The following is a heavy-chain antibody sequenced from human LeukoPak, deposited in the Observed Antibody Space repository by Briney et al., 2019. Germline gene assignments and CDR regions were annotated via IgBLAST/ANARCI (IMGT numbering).Heavy chain of an antibody. D-gene: IGHD2-2*01. J-gene: IGHJ6*02. Sequence: ASVKVSCKASGYTFTSYYMHWVRQAPGQGLEWMGRINPSGGSTSYAQKFQGRVTMTRDTSTSTVYMELSSLRSDDTAVYYCSRSVPAAFMDVWGQGTTVTVSS. CDR3: SRSVPAAFMDV. CDR2: INPSGGST. CDR1: GYTFTSYY. V-gene: IGHV1-46*01.